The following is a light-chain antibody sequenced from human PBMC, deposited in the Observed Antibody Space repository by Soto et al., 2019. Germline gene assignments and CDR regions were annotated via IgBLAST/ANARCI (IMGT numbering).Light chain of an antibody. V-gene: IGLV1-44*01. CDR2: SNN. J-gene: IGLJ1*01. CDR3: ATWDDSLNGYV. CDR1: SSNIGTPHD. Sequence: QSVLTQPPSVSGAPGQRVTISCTGDSSNIGTPHDVQWYQQFPGTAPKLLFYSNNQRPSGVPDRFSGSKSGTSASLAISGLQSEDEADYYCATWDDSLNGYVFGTGTKLTVL.